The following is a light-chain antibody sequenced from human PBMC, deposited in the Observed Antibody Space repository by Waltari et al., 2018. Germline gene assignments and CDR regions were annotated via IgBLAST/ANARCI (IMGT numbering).Light chain of an antibody. CDR2: DVS. J-gene: IGLJ2*01. CDR3: SSYTSSSPYVV. Sequence: QSALTQPASVSGSPGQSITISCTGTSSDVGGYNYVSWYQQHPGKAPKLMIYDVSNRPSGGSNRCSGSKSGNTAALTISGLQAEDEADYYCSSYTSSSPYVVFGGGTKLTVL. CDR1: SSDVGGYNY. V-gene: IGLV2-14*03.